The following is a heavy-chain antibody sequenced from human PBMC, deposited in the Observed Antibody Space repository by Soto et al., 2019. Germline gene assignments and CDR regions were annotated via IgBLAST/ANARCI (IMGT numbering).Heavy chain of an antibody. V-gene: IGHV4-30-2*01. Sequence: SETLSLTCAVSGGSISSAGYSWSWIRQPPGEGLEWIGYIFHTGSTYYNPSLRSRVTISIDRPENLFSLNLTSVTAADTAIYYCVRDRALDSSGHWFDTWGQGTLVTVSS. CDR3: VRDRALDSSGHWFDT. CDR2: IFHTGST. D-gene: IGHD3-22*01. J-gene: IGHJ5*02. CDR1: GGSISSAGYS.